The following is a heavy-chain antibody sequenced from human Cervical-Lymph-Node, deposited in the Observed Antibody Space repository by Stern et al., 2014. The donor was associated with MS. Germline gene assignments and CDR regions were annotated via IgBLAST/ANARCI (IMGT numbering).Heavy chain of an antibody. D-gene: IGHD2-2*02. CDR3: VTREGGSRDYELLYRYGMDV. J-gene: IGHJ6*02. V-gene: IGHV1-24*01. CDR1: GDSLTKLY. CDR2: FVPDFGET. Sequence: VQLEQSGAEVKKPGASVRVSCKASGDSLTKLYMTWVRQAPGQGLEWMGGFVPDFGETIYAPQFQGRVTVTEDTAADTAYMEMRSLRSDDTAVYYCVTREGGSRDYELLYRYGMDVWGQGTTVSVSS.